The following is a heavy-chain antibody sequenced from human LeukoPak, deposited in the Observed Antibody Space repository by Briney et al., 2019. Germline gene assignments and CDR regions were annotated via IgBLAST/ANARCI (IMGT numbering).Heavy chain of an antibody. CDR1: GYTFTSYG. J-gene: IGHJ6*03. CDR2: ISAYNGNT. V-gene: IGHV1-18*01. CDR3: ARALKSGSYYYYYFMYV. Sequence: ASVKVSCKASGYTFTSYGISWVRQAPGQGLEWMGWISAYNGNTNYAQKLQGRVTMTTDTSTSTAYMELRSLRSDDTAVYYCARALKSGSYYYYYFMYVWGKGTTVTVSS. D-gene: IGHD1-26*01.